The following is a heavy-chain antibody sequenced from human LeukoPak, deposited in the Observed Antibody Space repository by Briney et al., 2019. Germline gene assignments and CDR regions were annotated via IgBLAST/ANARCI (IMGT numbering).Heavy chain of an antibody. J-gene: IGHJ4*02. CDR3: ARDGGRVAGISH. CDR1: GFTFSSYG. V-gene: IGHV3-30*02. Sequence: GGSLRLSCAASGFTFSSYGMHWVRQAPGKGLEWVAFIRYDGSNKYYADSVKGRFTISRDNSKNTLYLQMNSLRAEDTAVYYCARDGGRVAGISHWGQGTLVTVSS. CDR2: IRYDGSNK. D-gene: IGHD6-19*01.